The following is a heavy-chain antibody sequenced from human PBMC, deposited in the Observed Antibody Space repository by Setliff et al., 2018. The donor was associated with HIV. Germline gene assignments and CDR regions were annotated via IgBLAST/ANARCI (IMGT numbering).Heavy chain of an antibody. Sequence: SETLSLTCAVYGGSLTGYFWTWIRQSPGKGLEWVGQVHRDVGAHYKPSLRSRVTISVDTSKNQFSLKLTSITAADTAVYYCARGWVRGRIISPVTSFSYGLYVWGQGTPVTVSS. D-gene: IGHD3-10*01. J-gene: IGHJ6*02. CDR2: VHRDVGA. CDR3: ARGWVRGRIISPVTSFSYGLYV. V-gene: IGHV4-34*01. CDR1: GGSLTGYF.